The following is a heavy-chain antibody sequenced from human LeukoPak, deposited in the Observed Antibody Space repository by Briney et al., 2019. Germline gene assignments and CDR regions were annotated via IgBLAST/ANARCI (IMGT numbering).Heavy chain of an antibody. J-gene: IGHJ4*02. D-gene: IGHD4-11*01. Sequence: GASVKVSCKASGGTFSSYAISWVRQAPGQGLEWMGGIIPIFGTANYAQKFQGRVTITADESTSTAYMELSSLKSDDTAVYYCARDPGHDTSNYGGLDFWGQGTLVTVSS. CDR2: IIPIFGTA. CDR3: ARDPGHDTSNYGGLDF. V-gene: IGHV1-69*13. CDR1: GGTFSSYA.